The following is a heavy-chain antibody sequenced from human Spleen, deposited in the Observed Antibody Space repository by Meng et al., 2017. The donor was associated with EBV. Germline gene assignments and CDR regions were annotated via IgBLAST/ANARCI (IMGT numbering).Heavy chain of an antibody. CDR1: GLTFSNAW. CDR3: TTGRAA. D-gene: IGHD3-10*01. J-gene: IGHJ5*02. V-gene: IGHV3-15*01. CDR2: IRSKTAGGTT. Sequence: GRRGESGGGLVKPGGCLGLSWVASGLTFSNAWRGWVRQAPGKGLEWIGRIRSKTAGGTTGYAAPVIGRFSISRDDSKDTLYLQMNSLKTEDTAVYYCTTGRAAWGRGTLVTVSS.